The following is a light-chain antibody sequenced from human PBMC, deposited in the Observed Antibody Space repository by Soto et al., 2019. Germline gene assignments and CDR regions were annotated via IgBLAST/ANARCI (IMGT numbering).Light chain of an antibody. CDR2: SDN. CDR3: AAWDDSPNGYVV. CDR1: RSNIGSNT. V-gene: IGLV1-44*01. J-gene: IGLJ2*01. Sequence: QSVLTQPPSASGTPGQRVTISCSGSRSNIGSNTVNWYQQLPGTAPKLLIYSDNQRPSGVPDRFSGSKSGTSASLAISGLQSEDEADYYCAAWDDSPNGYVVFGGGTKLTVL.